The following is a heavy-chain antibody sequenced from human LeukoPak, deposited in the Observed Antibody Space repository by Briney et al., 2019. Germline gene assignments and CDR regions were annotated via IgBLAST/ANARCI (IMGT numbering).Heavy chain of an antibody. Sequence: PGGSLRLSCAASGFTFSSYWMSWVRQAPGKGLEWVANISHNGSEKYYVDSVRGRFTISRDNAKNSLCLQMDSLRAEDTAVYYCARVRVGTTYYFDYWGQGTLVTVSS. V-gene: IGHV3-7*04. J-gene: IGHJ4*02. CDR3: ARVRVGTTYYFDY. D-gene: IGHD1-26*01. CDR1: GFTFSSYW. CDR2: ISHNGSEK.